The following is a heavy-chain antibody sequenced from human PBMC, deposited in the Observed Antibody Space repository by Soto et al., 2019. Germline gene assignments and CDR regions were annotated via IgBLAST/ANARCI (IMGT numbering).Heavy chain of an antibody. CDR1: GGSFSGYY. CDR2: INHSGST. J-gene: IGHJ4*02. Sequence: QVQLQQWGAGLLKPSETLSLTCAVYGGSFSGYYWSWIRQPPGKGLEWIGEINHSGSTNYNPSLKGRVTLTGGTAKDPVSLELSSGTAADTAVYYWARGGNCGGGCYLYHFGYWGQGTLVTVSS. CDR3: ARGGNCGGGCYLYHFGY. V-gene: IGHV4-34*01. D-gene: IGHD2-21*02.